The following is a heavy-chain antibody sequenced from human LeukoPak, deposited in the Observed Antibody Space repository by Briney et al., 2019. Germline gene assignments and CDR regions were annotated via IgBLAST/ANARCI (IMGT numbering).Heavy chain of an antibody. CDR2: MNPNSGNT. D-gene: IGHD4-17*01. V-gene: IGHV1-8*01. CDR1: GYTFTSYD. CDR3: ARGGPTVTTIKGAFDI. J-gene: IGHJ3*02. Sequence: GASVKVSCKASGYTFTSYDINWVRQATGQGLEWMGWMNPNSGNTGYAQKFQGRVTMTRNTSISTAYMELSSLRSEDTAVYYCARGGPTVTTIKGAFDIWGQGTMVTVSS.